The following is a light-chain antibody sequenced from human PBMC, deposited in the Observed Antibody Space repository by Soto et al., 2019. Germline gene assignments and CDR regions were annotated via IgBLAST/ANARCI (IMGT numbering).Light chain of an antibody. CDR1: QSVGTA. Sequence: EVVLTQSPATLSLSPGERATLSCRASQSVGTAFAWFQQKPGQAPRLLIYDASIRATGIPARFSVSGSGTDFTLTISSLAPEEFAVYYCQQRNNGITFGQGTRLEIK. CDR3: QQRNNGIT. V-gene: IGKV3-11*01. CDR2: DAS. J-gene: IGKJ5*01.